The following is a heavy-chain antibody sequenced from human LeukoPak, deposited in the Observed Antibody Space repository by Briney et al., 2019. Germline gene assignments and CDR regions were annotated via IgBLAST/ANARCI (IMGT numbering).Heavy chain of an antibody. Sequence: GGSLRLSCAASGFTVSNAWMSWVRQAPGKGLEWVGRIKSKTDGETTDYAAPVKGRFTISRDDSKNTLYLQMNSLKTEDTAVYYCTTVYSDSSGYYFNYCDYWGQGTLVTVS. V-gene: IGHV3-15*01. D-gene: IGHD3-22*01. J-gene: IGHJ4*02. CDR3: TTVYSDSSGYYFNYCDY. CDR1: GFTVSNAW. CDR2: IKSKTDGETT.